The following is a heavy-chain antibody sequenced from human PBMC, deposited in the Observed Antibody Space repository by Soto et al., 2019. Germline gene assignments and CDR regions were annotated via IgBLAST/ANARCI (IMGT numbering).Heavy chain of an antibody. D-gene: IGHD2-21*02. CDR3: ARQTGRDWKYFQH. V-gene: IGHV3-48*01. J-gene: IGHJ1*01. CDR1: GFTFSSYS. Sequence: GGSLRLSCAASGFTFSSYSMNWVRQAPGKGLEWVSYISSSSSTIYYADSVKGRFTISRDNAKNSLYLQMNSLRAEDTAVYYCARQTGRDWKYFQHWGQGTLVTVSS. CDR2: ISSSSSTI.